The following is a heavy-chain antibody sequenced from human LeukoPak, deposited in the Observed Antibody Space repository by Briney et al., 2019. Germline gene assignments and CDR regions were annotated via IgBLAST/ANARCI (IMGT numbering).Heavy chain of an antibody. CDR3: ARGAVEWLFDYDYYYMDV. CDR1: GDSISSYY. J-gene: IGHJ6*03. Sequence: SETLSLTCSTSGDSISSYYWNWLRQPPGKERAWIGYVYYNGGTNYNPSLKSRVTLSVDTSKNEFSLKLNSVTAADTALYYCARGAVEWLFDYDYYYMDVWGKGTTVIVSS. CDR2: VYYNGGT. V-gene: IGHV4-59*01. D-gene: IGHD3-3*01.